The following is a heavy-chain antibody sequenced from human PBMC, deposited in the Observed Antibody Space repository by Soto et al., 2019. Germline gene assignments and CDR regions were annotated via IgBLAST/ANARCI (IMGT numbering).Heavy chain of an antibody. CDR1: GYSFAGYW. J-gene: IGHJ6*02. Sequence: RGESLKISCKGSGYSFAGYWITWVRQKPGKGLERMGRIDPSDSQTYYSPSFRGHVTISVTKSITTVFLQWSSLRAPDTAMYYCARREDTMTGYYYYYGMDVWGQGTTVTVSS. CDR3: ARREDTMTGYYYYYGMDV. D-gene: IGHD3-22*01. CDR2: IDPSDSQT. V-gene: IGHV5-10-1*01.